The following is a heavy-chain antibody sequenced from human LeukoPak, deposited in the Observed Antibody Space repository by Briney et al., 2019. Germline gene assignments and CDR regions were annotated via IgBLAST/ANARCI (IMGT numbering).Heavy chain of an antibody. J-gene: IGHJ4*02. CDR2: IIGSGGSA. Sequence: PGGSLRLSCAASGFTLSNYAMSWVRQSPGKGLEWVSVIIGSGGSAYHAGSVKGRFTISRDNSKNTLYLQMSSLRAEDTAVYYCEKVGIVGATTNYFDYWGQGTLVTVSS. CDR1: GFTLSNYA. V-gene: IGHV3-23*01. D-gene: IGHD1-26*01. CDR3: EKVGIVGATTNYFDY.